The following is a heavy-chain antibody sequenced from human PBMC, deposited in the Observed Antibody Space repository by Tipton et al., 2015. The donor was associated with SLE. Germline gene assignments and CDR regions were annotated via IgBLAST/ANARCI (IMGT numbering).Heavy chain of an antibody. V-gene: IGHV3-7*01. D-gene: IGHD6-25*01. CDR1: GFTFGAYW. Sequence: SLRLSCAASGFTFGAYWMSWVRQAPGKGLEWVANIKQDGSEKYYVDSVKGRFTISRDNAKNSLYLQMNSLRAEDTAVYYCARAATWGQGTLVTVSS. CDR3: ARAAT. J-gene: IGHJ5*02. CDR2: IKQDGSEK.